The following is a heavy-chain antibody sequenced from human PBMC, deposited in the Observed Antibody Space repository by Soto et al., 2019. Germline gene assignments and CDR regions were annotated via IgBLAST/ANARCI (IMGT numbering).Heavy chain of an antibody. CDR1: GGSISSSSYY. CDR3: ARLGGSYSGYDLPDY. D-gene: IGHD5-12*01. Sequence: PSETLSLTCTVSGGSISSSSYYWGWIRQPPGKGLEWIGSIYYSGSTYYNPSLKSRVTISVDTSKNQFSLKLSSVTAADTAVYYCARLGGSYSGYDLPDYWGQGTLVTVSS. V-gene: IGHV4-39*01. J-gene: IGHJ4*02. CDR2: IYYSGST.